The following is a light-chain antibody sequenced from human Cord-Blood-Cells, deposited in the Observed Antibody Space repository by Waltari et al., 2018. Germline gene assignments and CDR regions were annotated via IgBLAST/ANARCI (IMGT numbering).Light chain of an antibody. CDR3: QQD. Sequence: DIQMTQSPSSLSASVGDRVTITCQASQDISNYLNWYQQKPGKAPKLLIYDASNLETGVPSRFSGSGSGTDFTFTISSLQPEDIATYYCQQDVGPGTKVDIK. CDR1: QDISNY. J-gene: IGKJ3*01. V-gene: IGKV1-33*01. CDR2: DAS.